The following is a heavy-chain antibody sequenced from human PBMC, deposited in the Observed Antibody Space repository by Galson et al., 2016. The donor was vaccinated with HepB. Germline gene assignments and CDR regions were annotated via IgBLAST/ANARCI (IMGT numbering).Heavy chain of an antibody. Sequence: SVKVSCKASGYTFTHPALNWVRQAPGQGPEWMGWINTDTGNPTYAQGFTGRFVFSLDTSVNTTYLQINNLKTADTAVYYCARGDSSGYLLDHWGQGTLVTVSA. CDR1: GYTFTHPA. J-gene: IGHJ4*02. CDR3: ARGDSSGYLLDH. D-gene: IGHD3-22*01. CDR2: INTDTGNP. V-gene: IGHV7-4-1*02.